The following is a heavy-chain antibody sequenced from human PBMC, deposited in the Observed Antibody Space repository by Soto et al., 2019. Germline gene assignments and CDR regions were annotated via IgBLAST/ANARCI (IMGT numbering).Heavy chain of an antibody. V-gene: IGHV3-30-3*01. Sequence: GGSLRLSCAASGFTFSSYGMHWVRQAPGKGLEWVAVISYDGSSNHYADSVKGRFTISRDNSKNTLYLQMNSLRVEDTGVYFCASVYFYGLGSHLRYGMDVWGQGTTVTVSS. CDR2: ISYDGSSN. CDR1: GFTFSSYG. D-gene: IGHD3-10*01. J-gene: IGHJ6*02. CDR3: ASVYFYGLGSHLRYGMDV.